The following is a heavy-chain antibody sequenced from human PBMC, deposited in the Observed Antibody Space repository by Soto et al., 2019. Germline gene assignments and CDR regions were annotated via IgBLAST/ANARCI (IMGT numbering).Heavy chain of an antibody. V-gene: IGHV3-23*01. D-gene: IGHD2-8*01. CDR3: AKTRGAMIYAISVYGMDV. CDR2: ISGSADST. Sequence: EVQLLESGGGFIRPGGSLRLSCAASGFSFSSFAMNWVGQAPGKGLEWVSIISGSADSTFYADSVKGRFTISRDNSKSTLYLQINSLRDEDTAVYYCAKTRGAMIYAISVYGMDVWGQGTTVTVSS. J-gene: IGHJ6*02. CDR1: GFSFSSFA.